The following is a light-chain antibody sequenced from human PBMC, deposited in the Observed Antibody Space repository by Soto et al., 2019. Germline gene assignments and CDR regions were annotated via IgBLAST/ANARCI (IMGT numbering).Light chain of an antibody. CDR1: QSLLRSDGKSS. J-gene: IGKJ2*01. Sequence: DFVMTQTPLSLSVSPGQPASISCKSSQSLLRSDGKSSLYWYLQKPGQSPQLLIYGASTRLSGVPDRFSGSGSGTDFTLKISRVEAEEVGVYYCMQRIQLPETFGEGTKLEIK. CDR2: GAS. V-gene: IGKV2D-29*02. CDR3: MQRIQLPET.